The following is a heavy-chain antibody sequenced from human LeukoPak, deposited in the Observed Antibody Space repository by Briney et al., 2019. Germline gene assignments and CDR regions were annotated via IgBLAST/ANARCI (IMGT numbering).Heavy chain of an antibody. CDR3: ARLGAGPTYYDFWSGYSSFYFDY. CDR1: GGSTSGGNYY. CDR2: ISSSGNT. Sequence: SETLSLTCIVSGGSTSGGNYYWGWIRQPPGKGLEWIGGISSSGNTYYNPSLKSRITISIDTSKNHFSLELSSVTAADTAVYYCARLGAGPTYYDFWSGYSSFYFDYWGQGTLVTVSS. V-gene: IGHV4-39*02. J-gene: IGHJ4*02. D-gene: IGHD3-3*01.